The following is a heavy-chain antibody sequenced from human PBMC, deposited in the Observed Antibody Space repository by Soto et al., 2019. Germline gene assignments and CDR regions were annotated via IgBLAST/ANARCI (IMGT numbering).Heavy chain of an antibody. V-gene: IGHV1-69*13. CDR1: GGTFSSYA. CDR2: IIPIFGTA. CDR3: AREYDYVWGSYRYNNNYFDY. D-gene: IGHD3-16*02. J-gene: IGHJ4*02. Sequence: SVKVSCKASGGTFSSYAISWVRQAPGQGLEWMGGIIPIFGTANYAQKFQGRVTITADESTSTAYMELSSLRSEDTAVYYCAREYDYVWGSYRYNNNYFDYWGQGTLVTVSS.